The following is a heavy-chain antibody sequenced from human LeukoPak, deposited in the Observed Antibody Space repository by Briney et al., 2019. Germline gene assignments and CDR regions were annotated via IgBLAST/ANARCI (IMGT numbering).Heavy chain of an antibody. CDR1: GFTVSSNY. CDR2: IYSGGST. J-gene: IGHJ6*02. Sequence: GGSLRLSCAASGFTVSSNYMSWVRQAPGKGLEWVSVIYSGGSTYYADSVKGRFTISRDNSKNTLYLQMNSLRAEDTAVYYCAKDQTGDLWYYGMDVWGQGTTVTVSS. CDR3: AKDQTGDLWYYGMDV. V-gene: IGHV3-53*05. D-gene: IGHD7-27*01.